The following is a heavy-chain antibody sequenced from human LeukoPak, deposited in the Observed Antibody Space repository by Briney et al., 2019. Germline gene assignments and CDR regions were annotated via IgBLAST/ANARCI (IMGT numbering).Heavy chain of an antibody. CDR2: IKQDGNER. Sequence: GGSLRLSCAASGFRFNTYWMSWVRQAPGKGLEWVANIKQDGNERYYADSVKGRFTISRDNGKNSLDLQMNSLRADDTAVYYCAELGITMIGGVWGKGTTVTISS. J-gene: IGHJ6*04. V-gene: IGHV3-7*01. D-gene: IGHD3-10*02. CDR3: AELGITMIGGV. CDR1: GFRFNTYW.